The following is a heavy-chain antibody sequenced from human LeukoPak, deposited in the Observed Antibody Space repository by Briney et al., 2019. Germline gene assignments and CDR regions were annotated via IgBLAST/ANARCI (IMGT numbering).Heavy chain of an antibody. Sequence: PGGSLRLSCAASGFTFSSYAMHWVRQAPGKGLEWVAVISYDGSNKYYADSVKGRFTISRDNSKNKLYLQMNSLRAEDTAVYYCARDHYDIRDYYYYYGMDVWGQGTTVTVSS. J-gene: IGHJ6*02. CDR3: ARDHYDIRDYYYYYGMDV. D-gene: IGHD3-9*01. CDR1: GFTFSSYA. CDR2: ISYDGSNK. V-gene: IGHV3-30-3*01.